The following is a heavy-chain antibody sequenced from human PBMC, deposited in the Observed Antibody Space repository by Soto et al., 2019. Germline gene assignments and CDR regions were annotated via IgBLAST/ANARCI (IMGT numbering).Heavy chain of an antibody. Sequence: EMQLLESGGDVVQPGGPLRLCCAAAGFTFSNYAMTLVRQAPGKVLEYVSAISGTGVTTSQGDSMKGRFTISRDNSKNTLYLQMDSLRAEDTAIYYCTKDRDDSGMVDGFEIWGQGTMVTVSS. V-gene: IGHV3-23*02. CDR3: TKDRDDSGMVDGFEI. J-gene: IGHJ3*02. D-gene: IGHD1-26*01. CDR1: GFTFSNYA. CDR2: ISGTGVTT.